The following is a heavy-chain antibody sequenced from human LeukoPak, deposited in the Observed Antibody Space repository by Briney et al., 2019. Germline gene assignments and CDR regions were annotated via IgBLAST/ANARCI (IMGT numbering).Heavy chain of an antibody. CDR1: GFTFIDYD. CDR3: ARGGIQVSGIDEFDY. CDR2: IGIRGDT. J-gene: IGHJ4*02. D-gene: IGHD5-18*01. Sequence: GGSLRLSYAASGFTFIDYDMHWVPQVIGKGLEWVSAIGIRGDTHYSGSVKGRFTISRENAESSLYLQMNSLRAEDTAVYYCARGGIQVSGIDEFDYWGQGTLVTVSS. V-gene: IGHV3-13*01.